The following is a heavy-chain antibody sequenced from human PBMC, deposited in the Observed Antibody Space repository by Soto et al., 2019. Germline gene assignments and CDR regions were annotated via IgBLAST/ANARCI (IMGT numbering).Heavy chain of an antibody. D-gene: IGHD3-22*01. CDR1: GFTFSNYW. Sequence: GGSLRLSCAASGFTFSNYWMHWVRQGPGKGLEWVGRIKSKTDGGTTDYAAPVKGRFTISRDDSKNTLYLQINSLKTEDTAVYYCTTDPVTMIVVVPSSGWGQGTLVTVSS. V-gene: IGHV3-15*07. CDR3: TTDPVTMIVVVPSSG. CDR2: IKSKTDGGTT. J-gene: IGHJ4*02.